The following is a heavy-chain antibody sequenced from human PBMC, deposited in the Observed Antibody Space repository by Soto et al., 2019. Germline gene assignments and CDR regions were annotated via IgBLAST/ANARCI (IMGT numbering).Heavy chain of an antibody. CDR2: IYYSGST. Sequence: SETLSLTCTVSGGSISSYYWSWIRQPPGKGLEWIGYIYYSGSTNYNPSLKSRVTISVDTSKNQFSLKLSSVTAADTAVYYCARAPRSSSWWDYRGQGTLVTVPS. J-gene: IGHJ4*02. CDR1: GGSISSYY. CDR3: ARAPRSSSWWDY. D-gene: IGHD6-13*01. V-gene: IGHV4-59*01.